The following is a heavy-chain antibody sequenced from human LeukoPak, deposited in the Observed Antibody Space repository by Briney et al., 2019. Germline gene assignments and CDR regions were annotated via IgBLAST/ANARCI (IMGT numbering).Heavy chain of an antibody. J-gene: IGHJ5*01. CDR3: ARASGSYWWFDS. D-gene: IGHD1-26*01. Sequence: ASVKVSCKASGYTFTGYYLHWVRQAPGQGLEWMGCVNPNSGDTNYAQKFQGSVTMTRDTSISTVYVELSRLRSDDTAVYYCARASGSYWWFDSWGQGTLVTVSS. V-gene: IGHV1-2*02. CDR2: VNPNSGDT. CDR1: GYTFTGYY.